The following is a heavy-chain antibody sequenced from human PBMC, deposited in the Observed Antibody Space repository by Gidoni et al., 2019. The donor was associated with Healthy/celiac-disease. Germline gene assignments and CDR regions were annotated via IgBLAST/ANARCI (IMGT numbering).Heavy chain of an antibody. J-gene: IGHJ4*02. Sequence: GGSTYYADSVKGRFTISRDNSKNTLYLQMSSLRAEDTAVYYCVKDYDDSSGYYTDDYWGQGTLVTVSS. CDR2: GGST. V-gene: IGHV3-64D*06. CDR3: VKDYDDSSGYYTDDY. D-gene: IGHD3-22*01.